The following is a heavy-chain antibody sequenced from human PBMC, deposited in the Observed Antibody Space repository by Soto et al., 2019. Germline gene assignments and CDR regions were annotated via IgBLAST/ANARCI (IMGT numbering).Heavy chain of an antibody. J-gene: IGHJ1*01. Sequence: SETLSLTCTVSGGSISSYYWSWIRQPPGKGLEWIGYIYYSGSTNYNPSLKSRVTISVDTSKNQFSLKLSSVTAADTAVYYCASWESGSYGDFQHWGQGTLVTVSS. CDR2: IYYSGST. CDR3: ASWESGSYGDFQH. CDR1: GGSISSYY. D-gene: IGHD1-26*01. V-gene: IGHV4-59*01.